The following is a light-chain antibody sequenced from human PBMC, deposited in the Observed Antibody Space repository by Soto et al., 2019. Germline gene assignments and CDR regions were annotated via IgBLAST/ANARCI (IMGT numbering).Light chain of an antibody. CDR3: QHFDNLPPFT. J-gene: IGKJ3*01. CDR2: GAS. V-gene: IGKV1-33*01. CDR1: QDIRKN. Sequence: DIQMTQSPSSLSASVGDRVTITCQASQDIRKNLSWYQQKPGRAPKLLIYGASNLETGVPSRFSGSGYGTDFTFAISSLQPEDIATYYCQHFDNLPPFTFGPGTKVAIK.